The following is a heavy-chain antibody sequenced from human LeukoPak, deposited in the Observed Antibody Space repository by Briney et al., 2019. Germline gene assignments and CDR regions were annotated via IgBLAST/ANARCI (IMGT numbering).Heavy chain of an antibody. CDR1: GGSISSYY. CDR2: IYYTGST. J-gene: IGHJ4*02. D-gene: IGHD1-26*01. Sequence: SETLSLTCTVSGGSISSYYRRWIQQPPGQGLEWIGYIYYTGSTNYNPSLKSRVTMSADTSKNQFPLKLSSVTAADTAVYSCARVGGWEPKLHGVTFDYLGQGTLVTVSS. CDR3: ARVGGWEPKLHGVTFDY. V-gene: IGHV4-59*01.